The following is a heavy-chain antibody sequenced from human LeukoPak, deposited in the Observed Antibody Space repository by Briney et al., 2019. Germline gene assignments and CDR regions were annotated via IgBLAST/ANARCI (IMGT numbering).Heavy chain of an antibody. CDR2: IYYSGST. J-gene: IGHJ3*02. Sequence: AETLSLTCTVSGGSISSYYWSWIRQPPGKGLEWIGYIYYSGSTNYNPSFKSRVTISVDTSKNQFSLKLSSVTAADTAVYYGAREEGYSYGSNAFDNWGQGTMVTVSS. D-gene: IGHD5-18*01. CDR1: GGSISSYY. V-gene: IGHV4-59*01. CDR3: AREEGYSYGSNAFDN.